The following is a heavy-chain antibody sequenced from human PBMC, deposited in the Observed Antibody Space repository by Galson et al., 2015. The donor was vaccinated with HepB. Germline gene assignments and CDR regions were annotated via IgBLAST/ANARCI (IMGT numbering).Heavy chain of an antibody. D-gene: IGHD6-13*01. V-gene: IGHV1-69*01. CDR3: ASVIAAAVNWFDP. Sequence: CKASGGTFSSYAISWVRQAPGQGLEWMGGIIPIFGTANYAQKFQGRVTITADESTSTAYMELSSLRSEDTAVYYCASVIAAAVNWFDPWGQGTLVTVSS. J-gene: IGHJ5*02. CDR2: IIPIFGTA. CDR1: GGTFSSYA.